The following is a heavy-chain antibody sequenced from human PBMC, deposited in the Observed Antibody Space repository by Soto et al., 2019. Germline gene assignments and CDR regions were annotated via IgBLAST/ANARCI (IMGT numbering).Heavy chain of an antibody. CDR1: GGSISSSRC. CDR2: IYYSGST. V-gene: IGHV4-39*07. D-gene: IGHD2-15*01. J-gene: IGHJ5*02. Sequence: PSETLSLTCTVSGGSISSSRCHWGWIRQPPGKGLEWIGYIYYSGSTYYNPSLKSRVTMSVDTSKNQFSLKLSSVTAVDTAVYYCARNFVGGFDPWGQGTLVTVSS. CDR3: ARNFVGGFDP.